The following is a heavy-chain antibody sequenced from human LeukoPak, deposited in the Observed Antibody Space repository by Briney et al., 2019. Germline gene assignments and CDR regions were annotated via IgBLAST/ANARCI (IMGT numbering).Heavy chain of an antibody. CDR1: GFTFSTYS. CDR3: ARDSAAHCGGDCYYDAFDI. V-gene: IGHV3-48*01. Sequence: GGSLRLSRAASGFTFSTYSMNWVRQAPGKGLEWVSYISSSSVTIYYADSVKGRFTISRDNAKNSLYLQMNSLRAEDTSVYYCARDSAAHCGGDCYYDAFDIWGQGTMVTVSS. D-gene: IGHD2-21*02. J-gene: IGHJ3*02. CDR2: ISSSSVTI.